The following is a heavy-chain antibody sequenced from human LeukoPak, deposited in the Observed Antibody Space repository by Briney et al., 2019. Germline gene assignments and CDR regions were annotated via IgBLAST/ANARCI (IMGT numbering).Heavy chain of an antibody. D-gene: IGHD6-19*01. Sequence: SETLSLTCAVYGGSFSGYYWSWIRQPPGKGLEWIGEINYSGSTNYNPSLKSRVIISVDTSKNQLSLKLSSVTAADTAVYFCARHGAVSDYWYFDLWGRGTLVTVSS. CDR3: ARHGAVSDYWYFDL. V-gene: IGHV4-34*01. J-gene: IGHJ2*01. CDR1: GGSFSGYY. CDR2: INYSGST.